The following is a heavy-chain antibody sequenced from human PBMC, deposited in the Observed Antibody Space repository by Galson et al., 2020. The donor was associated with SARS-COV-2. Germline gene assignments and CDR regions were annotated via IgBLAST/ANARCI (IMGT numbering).Heavy chain of an antibody. CDR1: GGSISSNEYY. J-gene: IGHJ6*03. CDR2: IYYSGTT. CDR3: AIHPRYFYNMAV. V-gene: IGHV4-39*07. Sequence: SETLSLTCTVSGGSISSNEYYCGWIRQPPGKGLEWIASIYYSGTTYYNPSLKSRVTISVDTSKNQISVKLGSVTAADTAVYYCAIHPRYFYNMAVWGNGTTVTVSS.